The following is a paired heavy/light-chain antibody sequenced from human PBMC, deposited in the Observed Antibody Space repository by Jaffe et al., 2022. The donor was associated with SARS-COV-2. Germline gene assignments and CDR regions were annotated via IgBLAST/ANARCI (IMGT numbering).Light chain of an antibody. CDR2: LNSDGSL. J-gene: IGLJ3*02. Sequence: QLVLTQSPSASASLGASVKLTCTLSSGHSNYAIAWHQKQPEQGPRYLMKLNSDGSLFKGDGIPDRFSGSSSGAERYLTISNLQSEDEADYYCQTWGTGILFGGGTKLTVL. CDR3: QTWGTGIL. V-gene: IGLV4-69*01. CDR1: SGHSNYA.
Heavy chain of an antibody. V-gene: IGHV3-9*01. CDR1: GFSFTDYA. CDR3: AKDTANYFYYMDV. CDR2: INWKSDII. J-gene: IGHJ6*03. Sequence: EVQLVESGGVLVQPGGSLRLSCAGSGFSFTDYAMHWVRQAPGKGLEWVSGINWKSDIIVYADSVKGRFTISRDNAKNSLYLQMSSLRAEDTAFYYCAKDTANYFYYMDVWGKGTTVTVSS.